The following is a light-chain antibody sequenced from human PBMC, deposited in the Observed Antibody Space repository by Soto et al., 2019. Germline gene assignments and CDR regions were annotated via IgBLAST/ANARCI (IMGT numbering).Light chain of an antibody. CDR1: QSVSSY. V-gene: IGKV3-11*01. CDR2: DAS. CDR3: QQLSNWPPIT. J-gene: IGKJ5*01. Sequence: DIVLTQSPATLSLSTGERATLSCRASQSVSSYLAWYQQKPGQAPRLLISDASNRATGIPARFSGSGAGTDFTLPISSLEPEDFAVYYCQQLSNWPPITFGQGTRLEMK.